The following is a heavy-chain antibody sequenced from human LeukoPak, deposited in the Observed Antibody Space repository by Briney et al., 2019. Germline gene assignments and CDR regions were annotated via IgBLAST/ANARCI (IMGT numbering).Heavy chain of an antibody. J-gene: IGHJ6*02. CDR2: ISSSSSYI. V-gene: IGHV3-21*01. Sequence: GGSLRLSYAASGFTFSSYSMNWVRQAPGKGLEWVSSISSSSSYIYYADSVKGRFTISRDNAKNSLYLQMNSLRAEDTAVYYCARFIDYYDSSGYYFEYYYGMDVWGQGTTVTVSS. CDR1: GFTFSSYS. CDR3: ARFIDYYDSSGYYFEYYYGMDV. D-gene: IGHD3-22*01.